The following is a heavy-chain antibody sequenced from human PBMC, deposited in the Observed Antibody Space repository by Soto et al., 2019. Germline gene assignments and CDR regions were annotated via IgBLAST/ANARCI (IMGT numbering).Heavy chain of an antibody. J-gene: IGHJ3*02. Sequence: SETLSLTCTVSGGSISSYYWSWIRQPPGKGLEWIGYIYYSGSTNYNPSLKSRVTISVDTSKNQFSLKLSSVTAADTAVYYCARVGFSGYDLGAFDIWGQGTMVTVSS. D-gene: IGHD5-12*01. V-gene: IGHV4-59*01. CDR2: IYYSGST. CDR1: GGSISSYY. CDR3: ARVGFSGYDLGAFDI.